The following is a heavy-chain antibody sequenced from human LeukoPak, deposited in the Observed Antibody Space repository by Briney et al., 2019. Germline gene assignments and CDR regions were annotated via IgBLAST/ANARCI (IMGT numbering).Heavy chain of an antibody. CDR2: IIPIFGTA. Sequence: ASVKVSCKASGGTFSSYAISWVRQAPGQGLEWMGGIIPIFGTANYAQKFQGRVTITADKSTSTAYMELSSLRSEDTAVYYCVREESSGWYVFDYWGQGTLVTVSS. D-gene: IGHD6-19*01. J-gene: IGHJ4*02. CDR1: GGTFSSYA. CDR3: VREESSGWYVFDY. V-gene: IGHV1-69*06.